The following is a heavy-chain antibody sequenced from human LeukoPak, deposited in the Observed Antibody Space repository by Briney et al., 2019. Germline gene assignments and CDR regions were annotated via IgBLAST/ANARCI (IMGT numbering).Heavy chain of an antibody. CDR1: GFTLSSYA. J-gene: IGHJ4*02. CDR2: ISGSGGST. CDR3: AKGTPYYYGSGSYSFDY. V-gene: IGHV3-23*01. D-gene: IGHD3-10*01. Sequence: GGSLRLSCAASGFTLSSYAMSWVRQAPGKGLEWVSVISGSGGSTYYADSVKGRFTISRDNSKNTLYLQMNSLRAEDTAVYYCAKGTPYYYGSGSYSFDYWGQGTLVTVSS.